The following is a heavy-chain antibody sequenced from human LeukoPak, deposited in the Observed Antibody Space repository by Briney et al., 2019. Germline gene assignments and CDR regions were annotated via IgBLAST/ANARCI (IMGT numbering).Heavy chain of an antibody. J-gene: IGHJ6*02. CDR3: ARDLHYYVAMDV. CDR1: GFXFSSYE. D-gene: IGHD3-10*02. Sequence: PGGSLRLSCAASGFXFSSYEINWVRQAPGKGLEWVSYISSSGDAIYYADSVEGRFTISRDDAKNSLFLQLHNLRVEDTALYYCARDLHYYVAMDVWGQGTTVTVSS. V-gene: IGHV3-48*03. CDR2: ISSSGDAI.